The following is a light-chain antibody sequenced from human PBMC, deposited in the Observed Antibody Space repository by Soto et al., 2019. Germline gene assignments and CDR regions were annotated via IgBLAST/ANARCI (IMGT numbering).Light chain of an antibody. CDR1: QSVLYSSNNKNH. V-gene: IGKV4-1*01. J-gene: IGKJ1*01. Sequence: DIVMTQSPDSLAVSLGERATINCKSSQSVLYSSNNKNHLAWYQQKSGQPPNLLISWASTRESGVPDRFSGSGSGTDFTLTISSLQAEDVAVYYCQQYYSTPRTFGQGTKVDI. CDR2: WAS. CDR3: QQYYSTPRT.